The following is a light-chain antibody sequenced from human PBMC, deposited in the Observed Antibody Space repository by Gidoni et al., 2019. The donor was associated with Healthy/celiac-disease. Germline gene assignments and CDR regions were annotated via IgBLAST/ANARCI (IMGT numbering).Light chain of an antibody. Sequence: NCKSSQSVLYSSNNKNYLAWYQQKPIQPPKLLIYWASTRESGVPDRFSGSGSGTDFTLTISSLQAEDVAVYYCQQYYSTPPYTFGQGTKLEIK. CDR1: QSVLYSSNNKNY. J-gene: IGKJ2*01. V-gene: IGKV4-1*01. CDR3: QQYYSTPPYT. CDR2: WAS.